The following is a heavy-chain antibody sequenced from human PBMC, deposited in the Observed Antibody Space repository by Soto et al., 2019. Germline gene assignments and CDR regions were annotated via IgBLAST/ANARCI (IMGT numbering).Heavy chain of an antibody. D-gene: IGHD1-7*01. CDR1: GFTCSDYY. J-gene: IGHJ4*02. V-gene: IGHV3-11*06. CDR3: ARSGGNYNRLDY. Sequence: PGGSLRLSCEGSGFTCSDYYISWIRQAPGKGLEWISYSSNSGTFSRYADSVKGRFSISRDNTKNLLYLQMNSLRAEVTAVYYCARSGGNYNRLDYWGQGTPVTVSS. CDR2: SSNSGTFS.